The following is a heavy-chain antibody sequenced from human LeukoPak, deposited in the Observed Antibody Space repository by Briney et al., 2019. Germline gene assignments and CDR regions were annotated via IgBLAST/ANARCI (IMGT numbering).Heavy chain of an antibody. V-gene: IGHV4-59*02. CDR2: IYYSGST. CDR3: ARDQLGNLDY. CDR1: GGSVSSYY. D-gene: IGHD1-14*01. Sequence: KTSETLSLTCTVSGGSVSSYYWSWIRQPPGKGLEWIGYIYYSGSTNYNPSLKSRVTISVDTSKNQFSLKLSSVTAADTAVYYCARDQLGNLDYWGQGTLVTVSS. J-gene: IGHJ4*02.